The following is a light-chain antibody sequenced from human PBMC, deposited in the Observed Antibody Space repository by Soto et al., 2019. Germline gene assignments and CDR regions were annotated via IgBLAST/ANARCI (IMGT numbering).Light chain of an antibody. CDR2: GAS. CDR3: QQYNNWPYT. Sequence: EIVMTQSPATLSVSPGERATLSCRASQSVSSNLAWYQQKPGQAPRLLIYGASTRATGIPARFSGSGSGKEFPLTISSLQSEDFAVYYCQQYNNWPYTFGQGTKLEIK. J-gene: IGKJ2*01. V-gene: IGKV3-15*01. CDR1: QSVSSN.